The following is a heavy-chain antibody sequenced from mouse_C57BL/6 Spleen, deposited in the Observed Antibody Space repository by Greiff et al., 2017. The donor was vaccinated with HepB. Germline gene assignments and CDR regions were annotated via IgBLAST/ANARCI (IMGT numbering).Heavy chain of an antibody. V-gene: IGHV1-85*01. CDR3: AREERIYYGSSDWFAY. CDR1: GYTFTSYD. Sequence: VQLVESGPELVKPGASVKLSCKASGYTFTSYDINWVKQRPGQGLEWIGWIYPRDGSTKYNEKFKGKATLTVDTSSSTAYMELHSLTSEDSAVYFCAREERIYYGSSDWFAYWGQGTLVTVSA. J-gene: IGHJ3*01. CDR2: IYPRDGST. D-gene: IGHD1-1*01.